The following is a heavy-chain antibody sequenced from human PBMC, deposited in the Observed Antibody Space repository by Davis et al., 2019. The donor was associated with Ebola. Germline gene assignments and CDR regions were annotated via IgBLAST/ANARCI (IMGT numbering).Heavy chain of an antibody. CDR1: GFTFSSYS. J-gene: IGHJ6*02. CDR3: ARVGSIAARPDFYYYYGMDV. CDR2: ISYDGSNK. Sequence: GGSLRLSCAVSGFTFSSYSMSWVRQAPGKGLEWVAVISYDGSNKYYADSVKGRFTISRDNSKNTLYLQMNSLRAEDTAVYYCARVGSIAARPDFYYYYGMDVWGQGTTVTVSS. V-gene: IGHV3-30*03. D-gene: IGHD6-6*01.